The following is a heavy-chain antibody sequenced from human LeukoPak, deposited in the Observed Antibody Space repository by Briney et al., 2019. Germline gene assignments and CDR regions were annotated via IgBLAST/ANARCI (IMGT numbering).Heavy chain of an antibody. Sequence: SQTLSLTCAISGDSVSSNSAAWNWIRQSPSRGLEWLGRTYYRSKWYNDYAVSVKSRITINPDTSKNQFSLQLNSVTPEDTAVYYWARKPGGYNWNYNWFDPWGQGTLVTVSS. CDR3: ARKPGGYNWNYNWFDP. CDR2: TYYRSKWYN. J-gene: IGHJ5*02. D-gene: IGHD1-7*01. CDR1: GDSVSSNSAA. V-gene: IGHV6-1*01.